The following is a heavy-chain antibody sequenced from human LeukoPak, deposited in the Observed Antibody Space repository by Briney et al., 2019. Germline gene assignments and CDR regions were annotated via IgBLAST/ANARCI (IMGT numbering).Heavy chain of an antibody. CDR3: ARIYCSRGSCYSSNWFDS. CDR2: VSVSGGNT. CDR1: GFTFNNYA. V-gene: IGHV3-23*01. J-gene: IGHJ5*01. D-gene: IGHD2-15*01. Sequence: PGGSLRLSCGASGFTFNNYAMNWVRQAPGKGLEWVSTVSVSGGNTYYADSVKGRFTVSRDNAKNSLSLQMNSLRVEDTAVYYCARIYCSRGSCYSSNWFDSWGQGTLVTVSS.